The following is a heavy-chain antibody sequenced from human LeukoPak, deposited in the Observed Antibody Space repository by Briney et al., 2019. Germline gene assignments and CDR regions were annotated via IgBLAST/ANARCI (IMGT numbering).Heavy chain of an antibody. CDR2: IIPIFGTA. V-gene: IGHV1-69*05. J-gene: IGHJ3*02. Sequence: EASVKVSCKASGGTFSSYAISWVRQAPGQGLECMGGIIPIFGTANYAQKFQGRVTITTDESTSTAYMELSSLRSEDTAVYYCATRPYYYDSSGFAFDIWGQGTMVTVSS. CDR3: ATRPYYYDSSGFAFDI. CDR1: GGTFSSYA. D-gene: IGHD3-22*01.